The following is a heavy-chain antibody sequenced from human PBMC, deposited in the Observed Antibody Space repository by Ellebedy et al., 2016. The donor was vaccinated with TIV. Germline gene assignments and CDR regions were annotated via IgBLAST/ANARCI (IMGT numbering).Heavy chain of an antibody. D-gene: IGHD5-18*01. CDR3: ASGFSYGLLDY. J-gene: IGHJ4*02. CDR1: GGSISSSNW. Sequence: SETLSLTCAVSGGSISSSNWWSWVRQPPGKGLEWIGEIYQSGSTNYNPSLKSRVTISVDTSKNQFSLKLSSVTAADTAVFYCASGFSYGLLDYWGQGTLVAVSS. CDR2: IYQSGST. V-gene: IGHV4-4*02.